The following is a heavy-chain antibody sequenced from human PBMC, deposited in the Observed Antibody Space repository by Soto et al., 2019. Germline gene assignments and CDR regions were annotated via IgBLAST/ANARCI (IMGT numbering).Heavy chain of an antibody. V-gene: IGHV4-59*01. CDR3: ARRHGLDIDAYY. J-gene: IGHJ4*02. CDR1: GGYLSSYC. Sequence: PSVTLCLTCTVAGGYLSSYCLSWIRQPPGKGLEWIGYIYYSGSTNYNPSPKSRVTISVDTSKNQFSLKLSSVTAADTAVYYCARRHGLDIDAYYWGQGILVTVSS. CDR2: IYYSGST. D-gene: IGHD3-10*01.